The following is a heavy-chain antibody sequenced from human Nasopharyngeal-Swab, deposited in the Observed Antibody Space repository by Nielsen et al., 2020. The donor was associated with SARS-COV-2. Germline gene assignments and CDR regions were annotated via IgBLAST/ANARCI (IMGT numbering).Heavy chain of an antibody. CDR2: IKQDGSEK. D-gene: IGHD5-18*01. CDR1: GLSFSSYW. Sequence: SCGSWGLSFSSYWMSWVRPAPGKGLEWVANIKQDGSEKYYVDSVKGRFTISRDNAKNSLYLQMNSLRAEDTAVYYCAGAPKQVWSRDYFDTWGQGMLVTVSS. J-gene: IGHJ4*02. CDR3: AGAPKQVWSRDYFDT. V-gene: IGHV3-7*01.